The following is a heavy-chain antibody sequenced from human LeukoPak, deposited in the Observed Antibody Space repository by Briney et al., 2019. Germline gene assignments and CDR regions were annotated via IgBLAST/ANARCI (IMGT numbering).Heavy chain of an antibody. J-gene: IGHJ4*02. CDR3: VRGADMNYNFENSFYFDS. D-gene: IGHD3-3*01. CDR2: IWYDGSQR. CDR1: GFTMKNFG. V-gene: IGHV3-33*01. Sequence: GGSLRLSCAVSGFTMKNFGMHWVRQAPGKGLEWVAVIWYDGSQRHYMDSVKGRFAISRENSMNTLSLEMNGLRVEDTAVYYCVRGADMNYNFENSFYFDSWGQGALVIVSS.